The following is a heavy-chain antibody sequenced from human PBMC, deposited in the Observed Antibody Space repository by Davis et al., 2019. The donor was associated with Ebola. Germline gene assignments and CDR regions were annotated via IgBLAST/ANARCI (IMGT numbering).Heavy chain of an antibody. V-gene: IGHV1-18*01. J-gene: IGHJ6*02. D-gene: IGHD1-14*01. Sequence: AASVKVSCKASGYTFTSSGISWVRQAPGQGLEWMGWISAYNGNTNYAQKLQGRVTMTTDTSTSTAYMQLRSLRSDDTAVYYCTCPNRDYYYGMDVWGQGTTVTVSS. CDR1: GYTFTSSG. CDR2: ISAYNGNT. CDR3: TCPNRDYYYGMDV.